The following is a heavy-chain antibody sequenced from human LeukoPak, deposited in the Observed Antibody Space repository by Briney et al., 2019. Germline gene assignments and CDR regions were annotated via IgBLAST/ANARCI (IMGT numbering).Heavy chain of an antibody. V-gene: IGHV3-30*18. J-gene: IGHJ5*02. Sequence: PGGSLRLSCAASGFTISSHGMHWVRQAPGKGLEWVAMISYDGNSKYYGDSVKGQFTISRDNSKNTLYLQMDSLRTEDTAVYYCAKDWGSSGWYNYFDPWGQGTLVTVSS. CDR1: GFTISSHG. CDR3: AKDWGSSGWYNYFDP. CDR2: ISYDGNSK. D-gene: IGHD6-19*01.